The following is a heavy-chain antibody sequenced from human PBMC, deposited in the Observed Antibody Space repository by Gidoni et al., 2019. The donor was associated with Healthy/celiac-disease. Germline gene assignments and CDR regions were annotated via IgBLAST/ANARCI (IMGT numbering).Heavy chain of an antibody. D-gene: IGHD3-10*01. CDR2: ISYAGSNK. Sequence: QVQLVESGGGGVKPGRSLRHTWSASGLTVSSYAMHWVLQAPGKGLVWVAVISYAGSNKYYAVSVKGRFPISRDNSKNTLYLQMNSLRAEDTAVYYCARVAYYYGSGTVDAFDIWGQGTMVTVSS. J-gene: IGHJ3*02. V-gene: IGHV3-30*04. CDR3: ARVAYYYGSGTVDAFDI. CDR1: GLTVSSYA.